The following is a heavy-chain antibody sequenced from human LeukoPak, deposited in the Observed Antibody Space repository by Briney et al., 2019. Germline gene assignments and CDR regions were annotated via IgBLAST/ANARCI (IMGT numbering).Heavy chain of an antibody. Sequence: PGGSLRLSCAASGFTFSSYSMNWVRQAPGEGLEWVSSISSSTYIYYADSVKGRFTISRDNAKNSLYLQMNSLRAEDTAVYYCARDPYSSRWPYFDYWGQGTLVTVAS. V-gene: IGHV3-21*01. D-gene: IGHD6-13*01. CDR1: GFTFSSYS. CDR3: ARDPYSSRWPYFDY. J-gene: IGHJ4*02. CDR2: ISSSTYI.